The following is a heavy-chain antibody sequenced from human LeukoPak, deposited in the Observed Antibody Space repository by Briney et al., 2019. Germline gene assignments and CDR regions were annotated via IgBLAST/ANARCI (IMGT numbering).Heavy chain of an antibody. CDR1: GGSISSGDYY. V-gene: IGHV4-30-4*08. CDR2: IYYSGST. D-gene: IGHD1-26*01. Sequence: TSETLCLTCTVSGGSISSGDYYWSWIRQPPGKGLEWIGYIYYSGSTYYNPSLKSRVTISVDTSKNQFSLKLSSVTAADTAVYYCARYSGSYYQIYYFDYWGQGTLVTVSS. J-gene: IGHJ4*02. CDR3: ARYSGSYYQIYYFDY.